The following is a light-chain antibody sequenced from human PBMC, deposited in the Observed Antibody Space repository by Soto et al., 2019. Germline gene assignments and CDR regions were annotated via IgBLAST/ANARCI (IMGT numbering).Light chain of an antibody. V-gene: IGKV1-39*01. Sequence: DIRMTQSPSSLSASVGDRVTISCRASQSIRNYVSWYQQKPGTAPKLLIRAASTLQSGVPSRFSGSGSGTDFTLTISSLQIEEFATYFCQQTDSTPQTFGQGTNVEI. CDR3: QQTDSTPQT. J-gene: IGKJ1*01. CDR1: QSIRNY. CDR2: AAS.